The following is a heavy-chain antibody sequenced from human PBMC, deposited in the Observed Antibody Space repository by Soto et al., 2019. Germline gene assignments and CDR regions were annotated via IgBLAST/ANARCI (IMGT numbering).Heavy chain of an antibody. D-gene: IGHD4-17*01. J-gene: IGHJ4*02. CDR2: IKSKTVGGTT. Sequence: SGGSRRLSCAASGFTFRNAWMSWVRQAPGKGLEWVGRIKSKTVGGTTEYAAPVKGRFTISRDDSENTLYLQMNSLKTEDTAVYYCTTAPDYGDDHWGQGTLVTVSS. V-gene: IGHV3-15*01. CDR3: TTAPDYGDDH. CDR1: GFTFRNAW.